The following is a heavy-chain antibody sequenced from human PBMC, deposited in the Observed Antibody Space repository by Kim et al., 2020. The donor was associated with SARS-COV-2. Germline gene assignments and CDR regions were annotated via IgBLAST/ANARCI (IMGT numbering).Heavy chain of an antibody. J-gene: IGHJ4*02. CDR2: IYYSGST. CDR3: ARGVVVVYFDY. D-gene: IGHD3-22*01. V-gene: IGHV4-59*01. Sequence: SETLSLTCTVSGGSISSYYWSWIRQPPGKGLEWIGYIYYSGSTNYNPSLKSRVTISVDTSKNQFSLKLSSVTAADTAVYYCARGVVVVYFDYWGQGTLVT. CDR1: GGSISSYY.